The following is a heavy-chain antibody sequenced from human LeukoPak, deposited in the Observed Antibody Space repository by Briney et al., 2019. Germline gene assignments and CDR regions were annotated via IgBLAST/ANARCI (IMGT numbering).Heavy chain of an antibody. Sequence: ASVKVSCKASGYSFTTYGISWVRQAPGQGLEWMGWISTYNGNTNYAQKVQGRVTITTDTSTRTAYMELRRLRSDDTAVYYCARDTNYFTSSFDYWGQGTLVTVSS. J-gene: IGHJ4*02. D-gene: IGHD2-2*01. V-gene: IGHV1-18*01. CDR2: ISTYNGNT. CDR1: GYSFTTYG. CDR3: ARDTNYFTSSFDY.